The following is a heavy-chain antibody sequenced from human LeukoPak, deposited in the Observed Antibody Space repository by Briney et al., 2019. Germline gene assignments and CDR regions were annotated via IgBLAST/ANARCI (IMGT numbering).Heavy chain of an antibody. Sequence: GASVKVSCXASGYTLTAYYLHWVRQAPGQGLEWMGRMNPNSGGTTYAQKFQGRVTMTRDTSIGTAYMELSSLRSDDMAVYYCARPYYGSSGLYVDAFDIWGQGTMVTVSS. J-gene: IGHJ3*02. D-gene: IGHD3-22*01. CDR3: ARPYYGSSGLYVDAFDI. CDR2: MNPNSGGT. CDR1: GYTLTAYY. V-gene: IGHV1-2*06.